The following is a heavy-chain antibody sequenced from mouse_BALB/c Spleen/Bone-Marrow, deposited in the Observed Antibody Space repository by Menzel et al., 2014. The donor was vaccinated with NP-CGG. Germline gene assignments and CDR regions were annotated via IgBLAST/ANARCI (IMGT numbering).Heavy chain of an antibody. CDR2: INPDSRTI. Sequence: EVQLQESGGGLVQPGGSLKLSCAASGFDFSRYWMSWVRQAPGKGLEWIGEINPDSRTINYSPSLKDKFIISGDNAKNTLYLRLNKVRSEDTALYYCARPDYYGYLNYWGQGTTLTVSS. J-gene: IGHJ2*01. D-gene: IGHD1-1*01. CDR1: GFDFSRYW. CDR3: ARPDYYGYLNY. V-gene: IGHV4-1*02.